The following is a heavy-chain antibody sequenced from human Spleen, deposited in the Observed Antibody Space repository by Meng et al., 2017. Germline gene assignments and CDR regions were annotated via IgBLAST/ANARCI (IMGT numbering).Heavy chain of an antibody. V-gene: IGHV4-34*01. CDR2: INHSGST. J-gene: IGHJ4*02. Sequence: HAQRQQWGAGLLKPSETLSLTCVVSGGSFSDYYWSWIRQPPGKGLEWIGEINHSGSTNYNPSLESRATISVDTSQNNLSLKLSSVTAADSAVYYCARGPTTMAHDFDYWGQGTLVTVSS. CDR1: GGSFSDYY. CDR3: ARGPTTMAHDFDY. D-gene: IGHD4-11*01.